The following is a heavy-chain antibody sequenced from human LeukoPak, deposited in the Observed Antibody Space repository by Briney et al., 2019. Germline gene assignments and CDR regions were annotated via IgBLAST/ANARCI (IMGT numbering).Heavy chain of an antibody. CDR1: GGSISSYY. J-gene: IGHJ4*02. V-gene: IGHV4-59*01. D-gene: IGHD3-10*01. CDR2: IYYSGST. CDR3: ARGSMVRGGDFDY. Sequence: PSETLSLTRTVSGGSISSYYWSWIRQPPGKGLEWIGYIYYSGSTNYNPSLKSRVTISVDTSKNQFSLKLSSVTAADTAVYYCARGSMVRGGDFDYWGQGTLVTVSS.